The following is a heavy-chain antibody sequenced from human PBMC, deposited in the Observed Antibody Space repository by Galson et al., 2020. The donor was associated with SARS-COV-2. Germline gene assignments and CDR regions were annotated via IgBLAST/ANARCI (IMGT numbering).Heavy chain of an antibody. CDR1: GFTFTNYA. Sequence: GESLKISCVVSGFTFTNYAIHWVRQAPGKGLQWLAVIRNDGSDEKYADSMKGRFTISRDNSKNTAHLQMNSLTDDDTAVYYCARGYSAGPFCFYIDYWGQGTLVTVSS. J-gene: IGHJ4*02. D-gene: IGHD2-15*01. CDR2: IRNDGSDE. CDR3: ARGYSAGPFCFYIDY. V-gene: IGHV3-30*03.